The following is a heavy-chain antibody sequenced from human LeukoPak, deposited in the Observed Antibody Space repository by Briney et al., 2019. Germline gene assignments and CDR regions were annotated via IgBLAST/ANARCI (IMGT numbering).Heavy chain of an antibody. J-gene: IGHJ6*03. CDR3: ARVCRDGYNGYYYYYYYMDV. D-gene: IGHD5-24*01. V-gene: IGHV3-7*01. CDR1: GFIFSSYW. Sequence: PGGSLRLSCAASGFIFSSYWMSWVRQAPGKGLEWVANIKQDGSEKYYVDSVKGRFTISRDNPNNSLYLQMHSLRAEDTAVYYCARVCRDGYNGYYYYYYYMDVWGKGTTVTVSS. CDR2: IKQDGSEK.